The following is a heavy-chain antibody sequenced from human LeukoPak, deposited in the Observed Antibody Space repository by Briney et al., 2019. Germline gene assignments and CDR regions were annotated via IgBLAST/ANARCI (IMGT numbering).Heavy chain of an antibody. CDR2: ISAYNGNT. V-gene: IGHV1-18*01. J-gene: IGHJ5*02. D-gene: IGHD3-22*01. CDR1: GYTFTSYG. CDR3: ARDLGGFYYDSSGYYGHPHWFDP. Sequence: ASVKVSCKASGYTFTSYGISWVLQAPGQGLEWMGWISAYNGNTNYAQKLQGRVTMTADTSTSTAYMELRSLRSDDTAVYYCARDLGGFYYDSSGYYGHPHWFDPWGQGTLVTVSS.